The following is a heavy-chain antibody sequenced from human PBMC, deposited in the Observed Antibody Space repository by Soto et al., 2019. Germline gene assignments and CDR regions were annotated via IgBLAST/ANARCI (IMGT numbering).Heavy chain of an antibody. CDR1: GYTFTRSV. Sequence: ASVKVSCKASGYTFTRSVISWVRQAPGQGPEWMGWISGYNGNTNYAQKLQGRVTMTTDTSTSTAYMELRSLRSDDTAVYYCAKDPHLSSYYFDYWGQGTLVTVSS. V-gene: IGHV1-18*01. CDR3: AKDPHLSSYYFDY. J-gene: IGHJ4*02. CDR2: ISGYNGNT.